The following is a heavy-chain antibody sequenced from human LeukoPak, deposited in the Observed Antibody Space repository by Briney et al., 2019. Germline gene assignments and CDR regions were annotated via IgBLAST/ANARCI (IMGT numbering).Heavy chain of an antibody. CDR1: GFTFNDYS. CDR2: VLYDGSMK. Sequence: GGSLRLSCATSGFTFNDYSMHWVRQAPGKGLEWVGVVLYDGSMKYYADSVKGRFTISRDNSKNTLYVQMNGLRGEDTAIYYCARDPRGPTGYDSSGRDTFDYWGQGTLVTVSS. D-gene: IGHD3-22*01. CDR3: ARDPRGPTGYDSSGRDTFDY. J-gene: IGHJ4*02. V-gene: IGHV3-30*04.